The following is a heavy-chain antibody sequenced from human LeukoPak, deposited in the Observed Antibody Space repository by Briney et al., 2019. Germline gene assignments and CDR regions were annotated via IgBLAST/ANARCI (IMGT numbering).Heavy chain of an antibody. Sequence: SETLSLTCTVSGGSIGSSSYYWGWIRQPPGKGLEWIGSIYYSGSSNCNPSLKSRVTISVDTSKNQFSLKLSSVTAADTAVYYCARTTVIAARGWFDPWGQGTLVTVSS. D-gene: IGHD6-13*01. J-gene: IGHJ5*02. CDR3: ARTTVIAARGWFDP. CDR2: IYYSGSS. V-gene: IGHV4-39*07. CDR1: GGSIGSSSYY.